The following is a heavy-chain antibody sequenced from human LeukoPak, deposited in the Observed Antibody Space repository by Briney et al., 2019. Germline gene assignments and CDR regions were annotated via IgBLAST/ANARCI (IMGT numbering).Heavy chain of an antibody. CDR2: ISSSSNHI. D-gene: IGHD2-2*01. V-gene: IGHV3-21*01. J-gene: IGHJ6*04. CDR3: ARLEYQVLYGLDV. Sequence: KDGGSLRLSCAASGFSFSYYSMNWVRQAPGKGLEWVSSISSSSNHIYYADSVKGRFTISRDNAKTSLYLQMNNLRAEDSAVYYCARLEYQVLYGLDVWGKGTPFTVSS. CDR1: GFSFSYYS.